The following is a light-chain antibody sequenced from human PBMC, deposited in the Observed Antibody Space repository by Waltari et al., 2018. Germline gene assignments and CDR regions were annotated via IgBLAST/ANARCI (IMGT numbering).Light chain of an antibody. CDR3: CSYAGSYTFYV. CDR1: SSDVGGYNY. Sequence: QSALTQPRSVSGSRGQSVTISCTGTSSDVGGYNYVSWYQQPPAKAPKLMIYDVRKRRSGFPDRFSGSKSGTTAFLTISGLQAGDEADYYCCSYAGSYTFYVFGTGTKVTVL. J-gene: IGLJ1*01. V-gene: IGLV2-11*01. CDR2: DVR.